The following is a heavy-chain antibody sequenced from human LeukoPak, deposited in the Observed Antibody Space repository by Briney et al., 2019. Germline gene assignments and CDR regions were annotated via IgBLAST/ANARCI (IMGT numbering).Heavy chain of an antibody. Sequence: GESLRISCKASGYIYTNYWIGWVRQMPGKGLEWMGIIYPRDSDTRYSPSFQGQVTVSADKSISTAYLQWNTLEASDTAMYYCARRQYSGYDFDFWGQGTLVTVSS. V-gene: IGHV5-51*01. D-gene: IGHD5-12*01. J-gene: IGHJ4*02. CDR3: ARRQYSGYDFDF. CDR1: GYIYTNYW. CDR2: IYPRDSDT.